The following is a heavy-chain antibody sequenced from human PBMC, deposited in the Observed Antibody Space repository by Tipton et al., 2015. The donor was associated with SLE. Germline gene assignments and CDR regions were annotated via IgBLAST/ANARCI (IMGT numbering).Heavy chain of an antibody. CDR3: ARAGHPRPITIFGLVIRNWYSDL. V-gene: IGHV4-34*01. CDR1: GGSFSGYY. CDR2: INHSGST. D-gene: IGHD3-3*01. Sequence: TLSLTCAVYGGSFSGYYWSWIRQPPGKGLEWIGEINHSGSTNYNPSLKSRVPISVDTSKNQFSLKLSSVTAADTAVYYCARAGHPRPITIFGLVIRNWYSDLSGRGTLVSVSS. J-gene: IGHJ2*01.